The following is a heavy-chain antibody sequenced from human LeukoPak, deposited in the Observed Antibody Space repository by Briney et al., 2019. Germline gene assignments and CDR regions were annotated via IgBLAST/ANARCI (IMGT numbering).Heavy chain of an antibody. D-gene: IGHD2-2*01. CDR2: ISHSGST. J-gene: IGHJ5*01. V-gene: IGHV4-34*01. CDR1: GGSFSDYS. CDR3: ARRQHCSGTGCYLGRWFDS. Sequence: SETLSLTCAVFGGSFSDYSWSWIRQPPGRGLEWIGEISHSGSTNYNPSLKSRVNISVDTSKNQFSLNLRSVTAADTAVYYCARRQHCSGTGCYLGRWFDSWGQGTLVTVSS.